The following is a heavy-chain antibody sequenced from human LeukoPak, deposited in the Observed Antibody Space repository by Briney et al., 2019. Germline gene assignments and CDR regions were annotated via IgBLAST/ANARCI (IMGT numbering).Heavy chain of an antibody. D-gene: IGHD3-10*01. Sequence: SVKVSCKASGGTFSSYTISWVRQAPGQGLEWMGRIIPILGIANYAQKFQGRVTITADKSTSTAYMELSSLRSEDTAVYYCARGYYGSGSYLDYYYYMDVWGEGTTVTVSS. V-gene: IGHV1-69*02. J-gene: IGHJ6*03. CDR1: GGTFSSYT. CDR3: ARGYYGSGSYLDYYYYMDV. CDR2: IIPILGIA.